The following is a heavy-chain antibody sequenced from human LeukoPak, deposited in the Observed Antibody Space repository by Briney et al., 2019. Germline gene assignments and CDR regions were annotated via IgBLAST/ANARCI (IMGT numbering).Heavy chain of an antibody. CDR2: IKQDGSER. CDR3: ARDPLAGLYAFDV. J-gene: IGHJ3*01. D-gene: IGHD6-19*01. V-gene: IGHV3-7*01. CDR1: GFTFSNFW. Sequence: GGSLRLSCAASGFTFSNFWMSWVRQAPGKGLEWVASIKQDGSERYYVDSVKGRFTISRDNAKNSPFLQMNSLRAEDTAVYYCARDPLAGLYAFDVWGQGTMVIVSS.